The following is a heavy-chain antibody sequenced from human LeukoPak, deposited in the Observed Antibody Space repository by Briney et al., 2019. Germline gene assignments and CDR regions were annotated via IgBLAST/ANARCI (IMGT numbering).Heavy chain of an antibody. Sequence: ASVKVSCKASGYTFTSYGISWVRQAPGQGLEWMGWISAYNGNTNYAQKLQGRVTMTTDTSTSTAYMELRSLRSDDTAVYYCARDTISYRSHDAFDIWGQGTMVTVSS. CDR1: GYTFTSYG. D-gene: IGHD3-3*01. V-gene: IGHV1-18*01. CDR3: ARDTISYRSHDAFDI. CDR2: ISAYNGNT. J-gene: IGHJ3*02.